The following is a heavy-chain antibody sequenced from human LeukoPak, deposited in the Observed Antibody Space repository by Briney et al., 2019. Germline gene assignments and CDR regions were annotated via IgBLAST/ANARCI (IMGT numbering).Heavy chain of an antibody. CDR2: IYPGDSDT. CDR3: ARTSSYVDTAMAPPDY. V-gene: IGHV5-51*01. D-gene: IGHD5-18*01. Sequence: GESLKISFKGSGYSFTSYWIGWVRQMPGKGLGWMGIIYPGDSDTIYSPSFQCQVTISADKSISTAYLQWSSLKASDTAMYYCARTSSYVDTAMAPPDYWGQGTLVTVSS. CDR1: GYSFTSYW. J-gene: IGHJ4*02.